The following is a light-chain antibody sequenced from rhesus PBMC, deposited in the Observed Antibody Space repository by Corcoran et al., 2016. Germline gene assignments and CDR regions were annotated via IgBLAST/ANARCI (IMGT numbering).Light chain of an antibody. CDR3: QNYYIPPYI. CDR1: QAITND. CDR2: EAS. J-gene: IGKJ2*01. V-gene: IGKV1S17*01. Sequence: DIQMTQSPSSLSASVGDRVTITCRASQAITNDLAWYQQRPVETPNLLFYEASSLKSGTPSRFRGSGSGTDFTLTISSLQPEDFATYYCQNYYIPPYIFGQGTKVEIK.